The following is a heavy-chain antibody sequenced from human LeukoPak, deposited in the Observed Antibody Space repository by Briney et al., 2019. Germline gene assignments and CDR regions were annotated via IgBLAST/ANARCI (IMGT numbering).Heavy chain of an antibody. Sequence: GGSLRLSCAASGFTFSSYWMSWVRQAPGKGLEWVANIKQDGSEEYYVDSVKGRFTISRDNAKNSLYLQMNSLRAEDTAVYYCARDITMVRGVPSLIYDYWGQGTLVTVSS. CDR2: IKQDGSEE. CDR1: GFTFSSYW. CDR3: ARDITMVRGVPSLIYDY. V-gene: IGHV3-7*01. D-gene: IGHD3-10*01. J-gene: IGHJ4*02.